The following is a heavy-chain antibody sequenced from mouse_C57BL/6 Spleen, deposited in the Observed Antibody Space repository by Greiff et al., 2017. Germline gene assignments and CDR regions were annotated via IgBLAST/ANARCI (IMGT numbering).Heavy chain of an antibody. D-gene: IGHD1-1*02. CDR1: GYTFTDYY. CDR3: ARNYYGCCYYYFDC. V-gene: IGHV1-76*01. J-gene: IGHJ2*01. Sequence: VQLQQSGAELVRPGASVKLSCKASGYTFTDYYINWVKQRPGQGLEWIARIYPGSGNTYYNEKFKGKATLTADKSSSTAYMHLSSLTSEDSAVCLGARNYYGCCYYYFDCWGPGTTLSAAS. CDR2: IYPGSGNT.